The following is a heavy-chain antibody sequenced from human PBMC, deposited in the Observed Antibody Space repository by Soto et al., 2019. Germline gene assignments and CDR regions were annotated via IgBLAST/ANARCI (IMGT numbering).Heavy chain of an antibody. D-gene: IGHD3-22*01. J-gene: IGHJ3*02. CDR2: INPSGGST. CDR3: ARDQKEFGDYYDSSGLPGAFDI. CDR1: GYTFTSYY. Sequence: ASVKVSCKASGYTFTSYYMHWVRQAPGQGLEWMGIINPSGGSTSYAQKFQGRVTMTRDTSTGTVYMELSSLRSEDTAVYYCARDQKEFGDYYDSSGLPGAFDIWGQGTMVTVSS. V-gene: IGHV1-46*01.